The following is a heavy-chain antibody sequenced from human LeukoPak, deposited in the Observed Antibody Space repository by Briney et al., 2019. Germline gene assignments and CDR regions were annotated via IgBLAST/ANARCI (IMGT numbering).Heavy chain of an antibody. Sequence: SVKVSCKASGGTFSSYAISWVRQAPGQGLEWMGGIIPIFGTANYAQKFQGRVTITADESTSTAYMELSSLRSEDTAVYYRARGGYSGYGDFDYWGQGTLVTVSS. CDR3: ARGGYSGYGDFDY. V-gene: IGHV1-69*13. CDR1: GGTFSSYA. J-gene: IGHJ4*02. D-gene: IGHD5-12*01. CDR2: IIPIFGTA.